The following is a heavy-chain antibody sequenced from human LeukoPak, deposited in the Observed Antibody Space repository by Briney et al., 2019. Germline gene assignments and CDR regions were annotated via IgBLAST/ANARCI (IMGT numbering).Heavy chain of an antibody. CDR2: IIPILGIA. CDR3: ARDNYYGSGPYYYYYGMDV. Sequence: SVKVSCKASGGTFSSYAISWVRPAPGQGLAWMGRIIPILGIANYAQKFQGRVTITADKSTSTAYMELSSLRSEDTAVYYCARDNYYGSGPYYYYYGMDVWGQGTTVTVSS. D-gene: IGHD3-10*01. J-gene: IGHJ6*02. V-gene: IGHV1-69*04. CDR1: GGTFSSYA.